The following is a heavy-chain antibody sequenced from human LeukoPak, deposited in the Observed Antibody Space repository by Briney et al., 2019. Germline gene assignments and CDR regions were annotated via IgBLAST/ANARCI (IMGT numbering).Heavy chain of an antibody. V-gene: IGHV4-30-4*01. CDR2: ISYTGTT. CDR3: TRSHLYNAPLEPFFDS. Sequence: PLTCTVCGGSDISADYYWHGIRQPPGKGLEWIGYISYTGTTFYSPLLRSRVTFSIEKSNNQSFLQLKYVTAEDTALFYCTRSHLYNAPLEPFFDSWGQGTLVIVSS. CDR1: GGSDISADYY. J-gene: IGHJ4*02. D-gene: IGHD3-16*01.